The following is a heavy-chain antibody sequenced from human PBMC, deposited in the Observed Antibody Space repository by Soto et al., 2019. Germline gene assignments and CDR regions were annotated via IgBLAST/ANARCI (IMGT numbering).Heavy chain of an antibody. J-gene: IGHJ4*02. CDR3: ARPGIAAAGTVGGGDY. CDR1: GGSISSSSYY. V-gene: IGHV4-39*01. CDR2: IYYSGST. D-gene: IGHD6-13*01. Sequence: SETPLTCTVSGGSISSSSYYWGWIRQPPGKGLEWIGSIYYSGSTYYNPSLKSRVTISVDTSKNQFSLKLSSVTAADTAVYYCARPGIAAAGTVGGGDYWGQGTLVTVSS.